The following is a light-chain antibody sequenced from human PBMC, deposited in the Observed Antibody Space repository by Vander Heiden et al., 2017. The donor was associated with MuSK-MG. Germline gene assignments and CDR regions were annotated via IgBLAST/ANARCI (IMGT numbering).Light chain of an antibody. J-gene: IGLJ3*02. V-gene: IGLV3-19*01. CDR3: NSRDSSGNHLEV. CDR2: GKN. Sequence: SSELTQDPAVSVALGQTVRIPCQGDSLRSSDASWYQQKPGQAPVLGIYGKNNRPSGIPDRFSGSSSGNTASLTITGAQAEDEADYYCNSRDSSGNHLEVFGGGTKLTVL. CDR1: SLRSSD.